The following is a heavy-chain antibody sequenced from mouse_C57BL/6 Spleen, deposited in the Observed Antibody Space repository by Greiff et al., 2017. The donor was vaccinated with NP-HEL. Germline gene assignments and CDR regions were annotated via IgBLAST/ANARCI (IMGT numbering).Heavy chain of an antibody. CDR1: GYTFTDYE. J-gene: IGHJ3*01. Sequence: VQLQQSGAELVRPGASVTLSCKASGYTFTDYEMHWVKQTPVHGLEWIGAIDPETGGTAYNQKFKGKATFTADTSSNTAYMQLSSLTTEDSAIYCCARGGSSYGFAYWGQGTLVTVSA. CDR3: ARGGSSYGFAY. CDR2: IDPETGGT. D-gene: IGHD1-1*01. V-gene: IGHV1-15*01.